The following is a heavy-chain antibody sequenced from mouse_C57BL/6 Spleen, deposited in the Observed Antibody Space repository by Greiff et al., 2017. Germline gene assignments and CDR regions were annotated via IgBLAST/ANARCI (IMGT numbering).Heavy chain of an antibody. Sequence: QVQLQQSGAELVRPGTSVKVSCKASGYAFTNYLIEWVKQRPGQGLEWIGVINPGSGGTNYNEKFKGKATLTADKSSSTAYMQLSSLTSEDSAVYFWARGVTTVVADYWGQGTTLTVSS. CDR1: GYAFTNYL. CDR2: INPGSGGT. V-gene: IGHV1-54*01. D-gene: IGHD1-1*01. CDR3: ARGVTTVVADY. J-gene: IGHJ2*01.